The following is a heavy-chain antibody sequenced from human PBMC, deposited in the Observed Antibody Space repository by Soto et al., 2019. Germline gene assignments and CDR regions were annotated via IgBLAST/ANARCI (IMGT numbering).Heavy chain of an antibody. D-gene: IGHD1-7*01. CDR3: ARDGYNWNYGPFDY. CDR1: GYNFRSYG. V-gene: IGHV3-33*01. CDR2: IWSDGSNK. Sequence: QVQLVESGGGVVQPGRSLRLSCAASGYNFRSYGMHWVRQAPGKGLEWVAVIWSDGSNKYYADSVKGRFTISRDNSTNTLYLPMNSLRAEDTAVYYCARDGYNWNYGPFDYWGQGTLVTVST. J-gene: IGHJ4*02.